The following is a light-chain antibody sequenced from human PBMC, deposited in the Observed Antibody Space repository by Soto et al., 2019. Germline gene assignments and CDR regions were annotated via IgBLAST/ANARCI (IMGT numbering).Light chain of an antibody. CDR3: QQSYSTLLLT. J-gene: IGKJ4*01. Sequence: DIQMTQSPSPLSASVGDRVTITCRASQSISSYLNWYQQNPGKAPKLLIYAASSLQSGVPSRFSGSGSGTDFTLTISSLQPEDFATYYCQQSYSTLLLTFGGGTKVDIK. V-gene: IGKV1-39*01. CDR1: QSISSY. CDR2: AAS.